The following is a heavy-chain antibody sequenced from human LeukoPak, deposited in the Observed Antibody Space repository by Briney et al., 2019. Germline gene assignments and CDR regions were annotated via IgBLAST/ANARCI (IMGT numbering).Heavy chain of an antibody. CDR1: GFTFSRYW. CDR3: VSCGTTTCIIRFDH. D-gene: IGHD2-2*01. J-gene: IGHJ4*02. CDR2: IKEDGSEK. Sequence: PGGSLRLSCAASGFTFSRYWMNWVRQAPGKGLEWVAGIKEDGSEKSYVDSVKGRFTISRDNAKNSLYPQMNSLRAEDTAVYYCVSCGTTTCIIRFDHWGQGTLVTVSS. V-gene: IGHV3-7*01.